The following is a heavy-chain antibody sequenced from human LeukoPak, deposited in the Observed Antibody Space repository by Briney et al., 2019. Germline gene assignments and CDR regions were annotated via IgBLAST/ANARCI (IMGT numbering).Heavy chain of an antibody. V-gene: IGHV3-7*01. J-gene: IGHJ4*02. CDR3: ARVDGWLQSSFDY. Sequence: PGGSLRLSCAASGFTFSSYWMSWVRQAPGKGLEWVANIKQDGSEKYYVDSVKGRFTISRDNAKNSLYLQMNSLRAEDTAVYYCARVDGWLQSSFDYWGQGTLVTVSS. CDR1: GFTFSSYW. D-gene: IGHD5-24*01. CDR2: IKQDGSEK.